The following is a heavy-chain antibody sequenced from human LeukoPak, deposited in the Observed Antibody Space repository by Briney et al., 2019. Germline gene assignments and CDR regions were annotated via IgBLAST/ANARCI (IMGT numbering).Heavy chain of an antibody. J-gene: IGHJ4*02. Sequence: ASVKVSCKASVYTFTSYYMHWVRQAPGQGLEWMGIINPSGGSTSYAQKFQGRVTMTRDTSTSTVYMELSSLRSEDTAVYYCARYDSSGYYFDYWGQGTLVTVSS. D-gene: IGHD3-22*01. CDR2: INPSGGST. CDR1: VYTFTSYY. V-gene: IGHV1-46*01. CDR3: ARYDSSGYYFDY.